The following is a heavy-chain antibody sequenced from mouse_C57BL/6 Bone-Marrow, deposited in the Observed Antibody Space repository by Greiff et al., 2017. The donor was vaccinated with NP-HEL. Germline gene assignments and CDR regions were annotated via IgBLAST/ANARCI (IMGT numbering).Heavy chain of an antibody. V-gene: IGHV5-4*03. J-gene: IGHJ2*01. CDR1: GFTFSSYA. CDR3: ASQYLDY. CDR2: ISDGGSYT. Sequence: EVMLVESGGGLVKPGGSLKLSCAASGFTFSSYAMSWVRQTPEKRLEWVATISDGGSYTYYPDNVKGRFTISRDNAKNNLYLQMSHLKSEDTAMYYCASQYLDYWGQGTTLTVSS.